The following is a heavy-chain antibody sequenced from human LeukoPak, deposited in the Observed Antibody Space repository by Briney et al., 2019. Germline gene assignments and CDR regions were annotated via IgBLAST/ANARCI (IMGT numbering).Heavy chain of an antibody. CDR1: GSTFSSYA. Sequence: PGGSLRLSCAASGSTFSSYAMSWVRQAPGKGLEWVSAISGSGGSTYYADSVKGRFTISRDNSKNTLYLQMNSLRAEDTAVYYCAKGCYDSGATEFDYWGQGTLVTVSS. CDR2: ISGSGGST. CDR3: AKGCYDSGATEFDY. D-gene: IGHD3-22*01. V-gene: IGHV3-23*01. J-gene: IGHJ4*02.